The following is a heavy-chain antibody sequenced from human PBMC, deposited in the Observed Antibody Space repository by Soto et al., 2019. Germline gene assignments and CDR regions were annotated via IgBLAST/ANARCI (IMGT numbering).Heavy chain of an antibody. V-gene: IGHV4-39*01. CDR1: GGSISSSSYY. J-gene: IGHJ6*03. Sequence: QLQLQESGPGLVKPSETLSLTCTVSGGSISSSSYYWGWIRQPPGKGLEWIGRIYYSGSTYYNPSPKSRVTISVDTSKNQFSLKLSSVTAADTAVYYCARQAIGITGTTYMDVWGKGTTVTVSS. CDR2: IYYSGST. D-gene: IGHD1-7*01. CDR3: ARQAIGITGTTYMDV.